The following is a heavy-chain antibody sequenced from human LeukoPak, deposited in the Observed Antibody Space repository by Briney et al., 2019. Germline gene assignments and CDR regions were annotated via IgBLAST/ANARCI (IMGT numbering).Heavy chain of an antibody. CDR2: IYSGGST. D-gene: IGHD6-13*01. CDR3: ARGGYSSSWWFGDYFDY. CDR1: GFTVSSNY. V-gene: IGHV3-66*01. J-gene: IGHJ4*02. Sequence: PGGSLRLSCAASGFTVSSNYMSWVRQAPGKGLEWVSVIYSGGSTYYADSVKGRFTISRDNSKNTLYLQMNSLRAEDTAVYYCARGGYSSSWWFGDYFDYWGQGTLVTVSS.